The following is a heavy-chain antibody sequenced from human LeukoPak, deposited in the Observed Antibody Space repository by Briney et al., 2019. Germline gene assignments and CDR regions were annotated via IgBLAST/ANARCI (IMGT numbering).Heavy chain of an antibody. Sequence: GGSLRLSCAASGFTFSSYEMNWVRQAPGKGLEWVSYISSSGSTIYYADSVKGRFTISRDNAKNSLYLQMNSLRAEDTAVYYCARDPAGGDAFDIWGQGTMVTVSS. J-gene: IGHJ3*02. CDR2: ISSSGSTI. D-gene: IGHD3-16*01. CDR3: ARDPAGGDAFDI. V-gene: IGHV3-48*03. CDR1: GFTFSSYE.